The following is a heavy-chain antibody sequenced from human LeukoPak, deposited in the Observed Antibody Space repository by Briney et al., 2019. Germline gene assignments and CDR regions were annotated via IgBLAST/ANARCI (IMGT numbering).Heavy chain of an antibody. V-gene: IGHV4-59*01. D-gene: IGHD3-22*01. J-gene: IGHJ4*02. CDR1: GGSISSYY. CDR3: ARVVHGSSGFDY. CDR2: IYYSGST. Sequence: PSGTLSLTCTVSGGSISSYYWSWIRQPPGKGLEWIGYIYYSGSTNYNPSLTSRVTISVDTSKNQFSLKLSSVTAADTAVYYCARVVHGSSGFDYWGQGTLVTVSS.